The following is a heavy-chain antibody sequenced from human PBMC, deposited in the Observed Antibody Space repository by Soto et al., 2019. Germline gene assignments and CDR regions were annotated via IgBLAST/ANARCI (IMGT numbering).Heavy chain of an antibody. CDR2: ISGSGGST. D-gene: IGHD3-10*01. CDR3: AKLLGGFGSGADY. CDR1: GFTFSTYA. V-gene: IGHV3-23*01. J-gene: IGHJ4*02. Sequence: GGSLRLSCAASGFTFSTYAMTWVRQAPGKGLEWVSDISGSGGSTYYADSVKGRFAISRDNSKNTLYLQMDSLRAEDAAVYYCAKLLGGFGSGADYWGQGTLVTVSS.